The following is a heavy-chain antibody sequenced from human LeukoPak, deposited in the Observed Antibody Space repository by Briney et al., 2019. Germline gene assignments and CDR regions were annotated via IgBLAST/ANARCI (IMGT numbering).Heavy chain of an antibody. CDR2: IWFDGSNK. CDR3: ARATGTTSNYYYGMEV. J-gene: IGHJ6*04. V-gene: IGHV3-33*01. Sequence: GGSLRLSCAASGSTFRTYGMHWVRQAPGKGLEWLAVIWFDGSNKFYADSVKGRFTISRDNSENTLYLQMNSLRVEDTAVYYCARATGTTSNYYYGMEVWGKGTTVTVSS. D-gene: IGHD1-1*01. CDR1: GSTFRTYG.